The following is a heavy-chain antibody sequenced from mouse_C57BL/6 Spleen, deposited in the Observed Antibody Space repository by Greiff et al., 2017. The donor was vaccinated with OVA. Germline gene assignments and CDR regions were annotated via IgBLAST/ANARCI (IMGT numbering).Heavy chain of an antibody. Sequence: QVQLQQPGAELVKPGASVKMSCKASGYTFTSYWITWVKQRPGQGLEWIGDIYPGSGSTNYNEKFKSKATLTVATSSSTAYMQLSSLPSEDSAVYYFAGGASLYCGNRAMDYWGQGTSVTVSA. D-gene: IGHD2-1*01. CDR2: IYPGSGST. CDR3: AGGASLYCGNRAMDY. J-gene: IGHJ4*01. CDR1: GYTFTSYW. V-gene: IGHV1-55*01.